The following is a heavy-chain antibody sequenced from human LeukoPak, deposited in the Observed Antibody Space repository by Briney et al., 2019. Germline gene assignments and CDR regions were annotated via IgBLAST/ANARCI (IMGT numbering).Heavy chain of an antibody. CDR1: GGSISSYY. Sequence: TSETLSLTCTVSGGSISSYYWSWIRQPPGKGLEWIGYIHYSGSTNYNPSLKSRVTISVDTSKNQFSLKLSSVTAADTAVYYCARGRWLPREIYYFDYWGQGTLVTVSS. V-gene: IGHV4-59*01. D-gene: IGHD5-24*01. CDR2: IHYSGST. J-gene: IGHJ4*02. CDR3: ARGRWLPREIYYFDY.